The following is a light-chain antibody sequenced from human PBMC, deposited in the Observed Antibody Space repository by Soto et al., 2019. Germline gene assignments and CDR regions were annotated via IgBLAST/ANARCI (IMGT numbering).Light chain of an antibody. J-gene: IGLJ3*02. Sequence: QSALTQPASMSGSPGQSITISCTGTSGDVGFYDFVSWYQQHPGKVPRLIIYGVTKRPSGVSHRFSGSKSGNTASLTISGLQVEDEADYSCDSYTGSSTYVFGGGTKLTVL. CDR2: GVT. CDR1: SGDVGFYDF. V-gene: IGLV2-14*03. CDR3: DSYTGSSTYV.